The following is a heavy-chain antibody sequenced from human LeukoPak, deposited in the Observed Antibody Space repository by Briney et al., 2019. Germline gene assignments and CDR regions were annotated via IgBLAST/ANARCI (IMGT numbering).Heavy chain of an antibody. CDR3: ARVPYSGSYLTPIGRPQKNWFDP. Sequence: PSETLSLTCTVSGGSISSGDYYWSWIRQPPGKGLEWIGYIYYSGSTYYNPSLESRVTISVDTSKNQFSLKLSSVTAADTAVYYCARVPYSGSYLTPIGRPQKNWFDPWGQGTLVTVSS. D-gene: IGHD1-26*01. J-gene: IGHJ5*02. CDR1: GGSISSGDYY. CDR2: IYYSGST. V-gene: IGHV4-30-4*08.